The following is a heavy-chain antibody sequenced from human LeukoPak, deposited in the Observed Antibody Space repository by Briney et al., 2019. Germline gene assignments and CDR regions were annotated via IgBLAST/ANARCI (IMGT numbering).Heavy chain of an antibody. CDR2: IRSKANSYAT. CDR3: VKETWRSFDY. J-gene: IGHJ4*02. D-gene: IGHD5-24*01. V-gene: IGHV3-73*01. Sequence: GGSLRLSCAASGFTFSGSAMHWVRQASGKGLEWVGRIRSKANSYATAYAASVKGRFTISRDDSKNTAYLQMNSLKTEDTAVYYCVKETWRSFDYWGQGTLVTVSS. CDR1: GFTFSGSA.